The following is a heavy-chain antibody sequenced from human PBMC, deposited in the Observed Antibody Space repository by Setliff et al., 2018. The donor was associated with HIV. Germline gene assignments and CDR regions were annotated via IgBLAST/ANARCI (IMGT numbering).Heavy chain of an antibody. CDR3: AREGSSRVSVKGFYYYYYMDV. Sequence: LSLTCAVYGGSLSGSYWTWMRQSPGKGLEWIGELSQSGGSNYNPSLQTRVTISVGASKNQFSLKLRSLTDADTAVYYCAREGSSRVSVKGFYYYYYMDVWGKGTTVTVSS. V-gene: IGHV4-34*01. D-gene: IGHD6-6*01. CDR2: LSQSGGS. J-gene: IGHJ6*03. CDR1: GGSLSGSY.